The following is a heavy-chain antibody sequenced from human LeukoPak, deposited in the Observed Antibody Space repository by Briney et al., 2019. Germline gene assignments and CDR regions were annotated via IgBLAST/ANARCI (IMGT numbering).Heavy chain of an antibody. CDR2: IYYSGST. D-gene: IGHD6-13*01. CDR1: GGSISSGGYY. Sequence: PSETLSLTCTVSGGSISSGGYYWSWLRQHPGKGLEWIGYIYYSGSTYYNPSLKSRVTISVDTSKNQFSLKLSSVTAADTAVYYCARVRVSSRNFDYWGQGTLVTVSS. V-gene: IGHV4-31*03. J-gene: IGHJ4*02. CDR3: ARVRVSSRNFDY.